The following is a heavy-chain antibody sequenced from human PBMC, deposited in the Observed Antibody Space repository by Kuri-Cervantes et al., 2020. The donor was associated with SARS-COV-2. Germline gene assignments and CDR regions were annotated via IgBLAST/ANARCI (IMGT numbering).Heavy chain of an antibody. D-gene: IGHD3-22*01. CDR1: GFTFSSYA. CDR2: ISYDGSNK. Sequence: GSLRLSCAASGFTFSSYAMNWVRQAPGKGLEWVAVISYDGSNKYYADSVKGRFTISRDNSKNTLYLQMNSLRAEDTAVYYCAKDSGYYDSSGYYRYWGQGTLVTVSS. V-gene: IGHV3-30*18. J-gene: IGHJ4*02. CDR3: AKDSGYYDSSGYYRY.